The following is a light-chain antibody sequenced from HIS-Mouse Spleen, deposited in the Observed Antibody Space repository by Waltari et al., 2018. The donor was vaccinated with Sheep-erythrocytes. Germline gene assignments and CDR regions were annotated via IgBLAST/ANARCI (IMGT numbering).Light chain of an antibody. V-gene: IGLV2-23*01. CDR1: SSAVARYHL. CDR3: CSYAGSSTPWV. CDR2: EGS. Sequence: QSALTQPASVSGSPGQSITIPCTGTSSAVARYHLVSWYQQHPGKAPKLMIYEGSKRPSGVSNRFSGSKSGNTASLTISGLQAEDEADYYCCSYAGSSTPWVFGGGTKLTVL. J-gene: IGLJ3*02.